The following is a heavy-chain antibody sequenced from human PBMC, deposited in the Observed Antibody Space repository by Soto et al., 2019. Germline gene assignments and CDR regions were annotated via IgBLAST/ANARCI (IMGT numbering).Heavy chain of an antibody. CDR2: INAGNGNT. CDR1: GYTFTSYA. V-gene: IGHV1-3*01. D-gene: IGHD1-26*01. J-gene: IGHJ2*01. CDR3: ASGGSIYWYFDL. Sequence: QGQLVQSGAEVKKPGASVKVSCKASGYTFTSYAMHWVRQAPGQRLEWMGWINAGNGNTKYSQKFPGRATITRDTSERTAYMEKRSLRSEVSAVYYCASGGSIYWYFDLWGRGTRVTVSS.